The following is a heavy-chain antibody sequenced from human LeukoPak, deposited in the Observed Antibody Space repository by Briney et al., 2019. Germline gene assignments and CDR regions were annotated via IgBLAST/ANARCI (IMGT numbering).Heavy chain of an antibody. CDR1: GVTVSSDY. Sequence: PGGSLRLSCAASGVTVSSDYMSRVRQAPGKGLEWFSVIYRDGNTYYADSVKGRFTISRHNSKNTLFLQMDSLRTEDTAIYYCANRMTFGGQGTLVTVSS. J-gene: IGHJ4*02. CDR3: ANRMTF. V-gene: IGHV3-53*04. D-gene: IGHD2/OR15-2a*01. CDR2: IYRDGNT.